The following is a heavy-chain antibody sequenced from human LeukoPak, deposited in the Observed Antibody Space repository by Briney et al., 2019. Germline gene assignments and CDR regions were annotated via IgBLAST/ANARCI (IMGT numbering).Heavy chain of an antibody. CDR3: AKDSILHGSSPPDALDL. J-gene: IGHJ3*01. Sequence: PGGSLRLSCAASGFIFSTYGMHWVRQAPGKGLEWVAYIRYDRSTIYYADSVKGRFSISRDNSKNTLYLQLSRLRAEDTALYYCAKDSILHGSSPPDALDLWGQGTMVTVSP. D-gene: IGHD3-10*01. CDR1: GFIFSTYG. CDR2: IRYDRSTI. V-gene: IGHV3-30*02.